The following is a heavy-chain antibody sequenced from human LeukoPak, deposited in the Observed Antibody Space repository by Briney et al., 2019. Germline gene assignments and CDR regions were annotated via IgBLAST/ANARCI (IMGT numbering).Heavy chain of an antibody. J-gene: IGHJ4*02. Sequence: PGGSLRLSCAASGFTFSSYGMHWVRQAPGKGLEWVAVIWYDGSNKYYADSVKGRFTISRGNSKNTLYLQMNSLRAEDTAVYYCAKDYPLWGGDRFDYWGQGTLVTVSS. D-gene: IGHD4-17*01. CDR1: GFTFSSYG. CDR2: IWYDGSNK. CDR3: AKDYPLWGGDRFDY. V-gene: IGHV3-33*06.